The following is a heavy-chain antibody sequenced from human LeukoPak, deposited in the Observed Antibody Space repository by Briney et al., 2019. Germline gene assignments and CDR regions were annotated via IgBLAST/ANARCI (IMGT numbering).Heavy chain of an antibody. CDR1: GGSFSGYY. CDR2: INHSGST. V-gene: IGHV4-34*01. Sequence: SETLSLTCAVYGGSFSGYYWSWIRQPPGKGLEWIGEINHSGSTNYNPSLKSRVTISVDTSKNQFSLKLSSVTAADTAVYYCARAAMVRGAHYYMDVWGKGTTVTISS. D-gene: IGHD3-10*01. CDR3: ARAAMVRGAHYYMDV. J-gene: IGHJ6*03.